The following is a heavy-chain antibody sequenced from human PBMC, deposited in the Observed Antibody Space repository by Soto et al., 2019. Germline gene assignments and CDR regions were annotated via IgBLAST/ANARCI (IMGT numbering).Heavy chain of an antibody. CDR2: ISWNSGSI. J-gene: IGHJ4*02. CDR1: GFTFDDYA. Sequence: EVQLVESGGGLVQPGRSRRLSCAASGFTFDDYAMHWVRQAPGKGLEWVSGISWNSGSIGYADSVKGRFTISRDNAKNSLYLQMNSLRAEDTALYYCAKGRFGGVIGPFDYWGQGTLVTVSS. D-gene: IGHD3-16*02. V-gene: IGHV3-9*01. CDR3: AKGRFGGVIGPFDY.